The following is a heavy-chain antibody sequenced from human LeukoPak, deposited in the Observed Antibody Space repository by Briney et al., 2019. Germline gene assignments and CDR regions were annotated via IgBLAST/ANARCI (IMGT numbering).Heavy chain of an antibody. J-gene: IGHJ3*02. CDR3: ARGHSYIYDFWSGITSYDAFDI. V-gene: IGHV4-59*01. CDR1: GGSISSYY. Sequence: SETLSLTCTVSGGSISSYYWSWIRQPPGKGLEWIGYIYYSGSTNYNPSLKSRVTISVDTSQNQFSLKLSSVTAADTAVYYCARGHSYIYDFWSGITSYDAFDIWGQGTMVTVSS. CDR2: IYYSGST. D-gene: IGHD3-3*01.